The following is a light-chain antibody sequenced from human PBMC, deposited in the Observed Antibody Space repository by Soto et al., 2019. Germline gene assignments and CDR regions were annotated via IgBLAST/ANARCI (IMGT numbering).Light chain of an antibody. V-gene: IGLV2-14*01. CDR1: SSDVGGYNY. Sequence: QSALTQPASVSGAPGQSLTISCTGTSSDVGGYNYVSWYQKHPGKAPKLMIYEVSNRPSGVSNRFSGSKSGNTASLTISGLQAADEAEYYCNSYRSNSFPYVCRSRTKGTV. CDR2: EVS. CDR3: NSYRSNSFPYV. J-gene: IGLJ1*01.